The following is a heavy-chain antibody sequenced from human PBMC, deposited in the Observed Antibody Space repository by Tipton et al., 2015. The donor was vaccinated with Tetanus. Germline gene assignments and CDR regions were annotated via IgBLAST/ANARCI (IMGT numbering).Heavy chain of an antibody. J-gene: IGHJ3*01. V-gene: IGHV4-59*01. CDR1: GGSISTYY. CDR2: VHNSGST. CDR3: ARIGWPQQNKPAFDL. D-gene: IGHD6-19*01. Sequence: TLSLTCTVSGGSISTYYWSWVRQPPGRGLEWIGNVHNSGSTKYSPSLRSRVTLSVDTSKNQFSLKLSAVTAADTVVYYCARIGWPQQNKPAFDLWGQGTMVTVSP.